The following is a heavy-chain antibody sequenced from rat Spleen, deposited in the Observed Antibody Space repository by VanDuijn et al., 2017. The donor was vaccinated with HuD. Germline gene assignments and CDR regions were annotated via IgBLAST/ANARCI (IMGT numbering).Heavy chain of an antibody. CDR2: ISHDGSNT. D-gene: IGHD5-1*01. CDR3: ARHSNWGFDY. J-gene: IGHJ2*01. CDR1: GFTFDDYG. V-gene: IGHV5-29*01. Sequence: EVKLVESGGGLVQPGRSLKLSCAASGFTFDDYGMAWVRQAPKNGLEWVATISHDGSNTYYRDSVKGRFPISRDNAKNSLYLQMDILRSEDTATYYCARHSNWGFDYWGQGVMVTVSS.